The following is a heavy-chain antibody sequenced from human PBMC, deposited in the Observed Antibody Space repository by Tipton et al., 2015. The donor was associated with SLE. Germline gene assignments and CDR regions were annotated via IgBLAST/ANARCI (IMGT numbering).Heavy chain of an antibody. J-gene: IGHJ4*02. D-gene: IGHD6-19*01. CDR3: ARCSSGWNFDY. V-gene: IGHV4-34*01. CDR1: GGSFSGYY. CDR2: INHSGST. Sequence: GLVKPSETLSLTCAVYGGSFSGYYWSWIRQPPGKGLEWIGEINHSGSTNYNPSLKNRVTISVDTSKNQFSLKLSSVTAADTAVYYCARCSSGWNFDYWGQGTLVTVSS.